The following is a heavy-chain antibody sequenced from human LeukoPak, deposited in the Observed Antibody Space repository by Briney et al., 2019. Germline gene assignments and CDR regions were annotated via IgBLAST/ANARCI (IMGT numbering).Heavy chain of an antibody. CDR1: GFTFSDYY. J-gene: IGHJ4*02. CDR3: ARDSGSIRFDY. CDR2: ISGSSSYT. V-gene: IGHV3-11*06. D-gene: IGHD5-12*01. Sequence: GGSLRLSCAASGFTFSDYYMSWIRQAPGKGLEWVSYISGSSSYTNYADSVKGRFTISRDNSKNSLYLQMNSLRAEDTAVYYCARDSGSIRFDYWGQGTLVTVSS.